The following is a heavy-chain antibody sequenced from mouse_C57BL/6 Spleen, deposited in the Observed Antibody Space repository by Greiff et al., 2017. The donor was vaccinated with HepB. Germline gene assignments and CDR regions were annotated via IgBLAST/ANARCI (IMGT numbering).Heavy chain of an antibody. CDR2: ISSGGSYT. Sequence: EVKLVESGGDLVKPGGSLKLSCAASGFTFSSYGLSWVRQTPDKRLEWVATISSGGSYTYYPDSVKGRFTISRDNAKNTLYLQMSSLKSEDTAMYYCARWITTVVATDYFDYWGQGTTLTVSS. V-gene: IGHV5-6*01. J-gene: IGHJ2*01. D-gene: IGHD1-1*01. CDR1: GFTFSSYG. CDR3: ARWITTVVATDYFDY.